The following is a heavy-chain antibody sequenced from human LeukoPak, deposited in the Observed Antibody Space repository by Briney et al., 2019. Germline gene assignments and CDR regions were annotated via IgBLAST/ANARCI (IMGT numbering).Heavy chain of an antibody. CDR3: ATALWVGATESGYFDY. J-gene: IGHJ4*02. CDR1: GYTLTELS. CDR2: FDPEDGET. V-gene: IGHV1-24*01. D-gene: IGHD1-26*01. Sequence: ASVKVSCKVSGYTLTELSMHWVRQAPGQGLEWMGGFDPEDGETIYAQKFQGRVTMTEDTSTDTAYMELSSLRSEDTAVYYCATALWVGATESGYFDYWGQGTLVTVSS.